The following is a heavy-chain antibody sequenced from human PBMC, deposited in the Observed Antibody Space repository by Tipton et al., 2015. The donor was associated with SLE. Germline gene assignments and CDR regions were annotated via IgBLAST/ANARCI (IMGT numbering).Heavy chain of an antibody. J-gene: IGHJ6*03. CDR3: ARWGSFYYYMDV. Sequence: TLSLTCAVYGGSFSGYYWSWIRQPPGKGLEWIGYIDYRGITNYNPSLKSRVTISEDTSKNQFSLRLSSVTAADTAVYYCARWGSFYYYMDVWGKGTTVTVSS. CDR2: IDYRGIT. D-gene: IGHD3-16*02. V-gene: IGHV4-59*08. CDR1: GGSFSGYY.